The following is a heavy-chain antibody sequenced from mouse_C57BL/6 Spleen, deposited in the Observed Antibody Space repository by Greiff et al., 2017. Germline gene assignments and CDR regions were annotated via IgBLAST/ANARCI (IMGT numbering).Heavy chain of an antibody. CDR2: INYDGSST. Sequence: EVQVVESEGGLVQPGSSMKLSCTASGFTFSDYYMAWVRQVPEKGLEWVANINYDGSSTYYLDSLKSRFIISRDNAKNILYLQMSSLKSEDTATYYCARELTGFDYWGQGTTLTVSS. V-gene: IGHV5-16*01. CDR1: GFTFSDYY. D-gene: IGHD4-1*01. CDR3: ARELTGFDY. J-gene: IGHJ2*01.